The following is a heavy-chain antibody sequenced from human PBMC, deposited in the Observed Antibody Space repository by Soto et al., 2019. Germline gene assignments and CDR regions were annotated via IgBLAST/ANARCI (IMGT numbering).Heavy chain of an antibody. D-gene: IGHD2-2*01. CDR3: ARVLWVGYCIRTSRPYFYGMDV. J-gene: IGHJ6*04. Sequence: SGTLSLTCTASGGSISSGDYYWSWIRQPPGNGLEWIGYIYYSGSTYYNPSLKSRVTISVDTSKNQFSLKLSSVTAADTAVDSGARVLWVGYCIRTSRPYFYGMDVWGKGTTVTVS. CDR1: GGSISSGDYY. V-gene: IGHV4-30-4*01. CDR2: IYYSGST.